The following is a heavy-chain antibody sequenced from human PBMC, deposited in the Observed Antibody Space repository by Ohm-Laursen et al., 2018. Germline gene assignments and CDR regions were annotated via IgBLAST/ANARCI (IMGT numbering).Heavy chain of an antibody. J-gene: IGHJ4*02. V-gene: IGHV3-23*01. Sequence: SLRLSCAAPGFIFSSYAMSWVRQAPGKGLEWVSTISGSGGTTYYADSVKGRFTISRDNAKNALYLQMNSLRAEDMAVYYCARDLGHSYGYGYWGQGTLVTVSS. CDR2: ISGSGGTT. D-gene: IGHD5-18*01. CDR1: GFIFSSYA. CDR3: ARDLGHSYGYGY.